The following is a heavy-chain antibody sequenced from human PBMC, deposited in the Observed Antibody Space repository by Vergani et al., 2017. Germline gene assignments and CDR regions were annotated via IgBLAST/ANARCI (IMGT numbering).Heavy chain of an antibody. Sequence: EVQLLESGGGLVQPGGSLRLSCAASGFTFSSYAMSWVRQAPGKGLEWVSAISGSGVSTYYADSVKGRFTISRDNSKNTLYLQMNSLRAEDTAVYYCAKLPVVVIGNRAHREDDYWGQGTLVTVSS. V-gene: IGHV3-23*01. J-gene: IGHJ4*02. CDR2: ISGSGVST. D-gene: IGHD3-22*01. CDR1: GFTFSSYA. CDR3: AKLPVVVIGNRAHREDDY.